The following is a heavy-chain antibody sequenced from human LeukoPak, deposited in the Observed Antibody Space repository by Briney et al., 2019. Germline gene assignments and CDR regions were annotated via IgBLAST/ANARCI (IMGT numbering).Heavy chain of an antibody. CDR1: GFTFSTNA. V-gene: IGHV3-23*01. J-gene: IGHJ4*02. Sequence: GGPLGLSVEAPGFTFSTNAMAWVRQPPGRGREGVSRITIGGGRTYYADSVKGRFTISRDNSKNTLSLQMSSLRAEDTAVYYCAKGERPQFLTHTYDYWGQGTEVTVSS. D-gene: IGHD3-3*01. CDR2: ITIGGGRT. CDR3: AKGERPQFLTHTYDY.